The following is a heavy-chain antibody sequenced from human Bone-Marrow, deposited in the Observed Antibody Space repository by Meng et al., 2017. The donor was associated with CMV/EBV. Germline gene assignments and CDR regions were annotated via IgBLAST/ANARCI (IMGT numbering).Heavy chain of an antibody. CDR1: GVTFSNAW. J-gene: IGHJ4*02. CDR3: AKSSSGSYYAGAGDY. D-gene: IGHD1-26*01. Sequence: GKSLKISCAASGVTFSNAWMSGVRQAPGKGREWVAVIWYDGSNKYYADSMKGRFTMCRDNSKNTMYQQMNSLRAEDTAVYYCAKSSSGSYYAGAGDYWGQGTLVTVSS. CDR2: IWYDGSNK. V-gene: IGHV3-33*06.